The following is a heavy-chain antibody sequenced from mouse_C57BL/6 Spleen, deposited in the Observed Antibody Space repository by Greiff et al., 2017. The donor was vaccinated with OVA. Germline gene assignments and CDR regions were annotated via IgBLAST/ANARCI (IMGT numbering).Heavy chain of an antibody. V-gene: IGHV2-9*01. J-gene: IGHJ3*01. Sequence: VQVVESGPGLVAPSQCLSITCTVSGFSFTSYGVDWVRQPPGKGLEWLGVIWGGGSTNNKTAHMSRLSSSTDNSKSHVFLKMNSLQTDDTAMDYCAKDHVGFAYWGQGTLVTVSA. CDR1: GFSFTSYG. CDR2: IWGGGST. CDR3: AKDHVGFAY.